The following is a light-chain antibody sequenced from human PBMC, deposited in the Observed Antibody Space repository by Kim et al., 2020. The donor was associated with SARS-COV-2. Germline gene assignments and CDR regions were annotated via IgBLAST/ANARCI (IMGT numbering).Light chain of an antibody. CDR2: LNNDGSH. CDR3: QTWGTGIVI. J-gene: IGLJ2*01. CDR1: SGHINYA. V-gene: IGLV4-69*01. Sequence: QPVLTQSPSASASLGASVKLTCTLSSGHINYAIAWHQQQPEKGPRFLMKLNNDGSHTRGDGIPDRFSGSSSGAERYLTISSLQSEDEADYYCQTWGTGIVIFGGGTQLTVL.